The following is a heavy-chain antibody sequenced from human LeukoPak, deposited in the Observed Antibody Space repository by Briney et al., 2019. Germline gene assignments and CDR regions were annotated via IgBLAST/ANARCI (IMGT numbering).Heavy chain of an antibody. Sequence: GGSLRLSCAASGYSFTSYWIGWVRQMPGKGLEWMGIIYPGDSDTRYSPSFQGQVTISADKSISTAYLQWSSLKASDTAMYYCARRGSGWYWDYWGQGTLVTVSS. CDR3: ARRGSGWYWDY. CDR2: IYPGDSDT. J-gene: IGHJ4*02. D-gene: IGHD6-19*01. CDR1: GYSFTSYW. V-gene: IGHV5-51*01.